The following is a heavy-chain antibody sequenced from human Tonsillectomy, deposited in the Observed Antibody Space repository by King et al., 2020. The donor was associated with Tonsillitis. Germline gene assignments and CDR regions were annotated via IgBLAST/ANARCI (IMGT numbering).Heavy chain of an antibody. D-gene: IGHD3-22*01. CDR2: FWSVRTNK. Sequence: EVQLVESGGGLVKPGGSLRLSCADSEFTLSVYSMNWVCQAPGKGLEWVAAFWSVRTNKLYSDSVKGRFIISRDNAKDTVYLQMDSLRAEDTAMYYCAREGGYRTFDYWSQGVLVTVSS. V-gene: IGHV3-21*01. J-gene: IGHJ4*02. CDR1: EFTLSVYS. CDR3: AREGGYRTFDY.